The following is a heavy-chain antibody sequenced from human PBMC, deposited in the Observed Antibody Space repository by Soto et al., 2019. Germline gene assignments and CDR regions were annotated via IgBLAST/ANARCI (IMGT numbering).Heavy chain of an antibody. D-gene: IGHD3-10*01. J-gene: IGHJ3*01. CDR1: GGSVTSTSYY. V-gene: IGHV4-61*01. Sequence: QVQLQESGPGLVKPSETLPLTCTVSGGSVTSTSYYWSWIRQPPGKGLEWIGYIYYSGTTNYNPSLNSRVTISLDTSKNQFSLKLSSVTAADTAVYYCARVRTRGRYSLDPFDLWGQGTMVFVSS. CDR3: ARVRTRGRYSLDPFDL. CDR2: IYYSGTT.